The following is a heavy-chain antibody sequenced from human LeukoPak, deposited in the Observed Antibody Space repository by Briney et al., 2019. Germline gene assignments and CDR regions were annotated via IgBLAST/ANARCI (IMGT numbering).Heavy chain of an antibody. J-gene: IGHJ4*02. CDR2: IIPIFGTA. V-gene: IGHV1-69*13. D-gene: IGHD2-15*01. CDR1: GGTFSSYA. CDR3: ARVGRVVGQPVFDY. Sequence: ASVKVSCKASGGTFSSYAIRWVRQAPGQGLEWMGGIIPIFGTANYAQKFQGRVTITADESTSTAYMELSSLRSEDTAVYYCARVGRVVGQPVFDYWGQGTLVTVSS.